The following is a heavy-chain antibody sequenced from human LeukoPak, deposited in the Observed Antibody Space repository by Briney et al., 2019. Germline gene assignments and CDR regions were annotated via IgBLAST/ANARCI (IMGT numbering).Heavy chain of an antibody. CDR1: GGSISSYY. D-gene: IGHD3-3*01. J-gene: IGHJ6*03. V-gene: IGHV4-4*07. CDR2: IYTSGST. CDR3: ARVDDFWNLEGYYYYMDV. Sequence: PSETLSLTCTVSGGSISSYYWSWIRQPAGKGLEWIGRIYTSGSTKYNPSLKSRVTMSADTSKNQFSLKLSSVTAADTAVYNCARVDDFWNLEGYYYYMDVWGKGTTVTVSS.